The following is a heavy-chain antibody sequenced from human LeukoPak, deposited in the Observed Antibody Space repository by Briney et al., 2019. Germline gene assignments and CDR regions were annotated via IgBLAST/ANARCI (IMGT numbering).Heavy chain of an antibody. CDR1: GFTFSNYA. J-gene: IGHJ4*02. CDR2: ISGSGGST. D-gene: IGHD2-15*01. CDR3: ANLLVAAIVGPLHY. Sequence: GGSVRLSCAASGFTFSNYAMSWVRQAPGEGLEWVTVISGSGGSTYYVDSVKGRFTISRDNSKNTLYLQMNSLRAEDTAVYYCANLLVAAIVGPLHYWGQGTLVTVSS. V-gene: IGHV3-23*01.